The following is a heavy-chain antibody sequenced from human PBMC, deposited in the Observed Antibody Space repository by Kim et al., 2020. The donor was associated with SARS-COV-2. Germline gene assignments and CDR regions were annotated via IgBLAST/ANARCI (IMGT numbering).Heavy chain of an antibody. CDR1: GFTFSSYA. D-gene: IGHD3-10*01. V-gene: IGHV3-23*01. CDR3: AKKEWFGELVCFDY. CDR2: ISGSGGST. Sequence: GGSLRLSCAASGFTFSSYAMSWVRQAPGKGLEWVSAISGSGGSTYYADSAKGQFTISRDNSKNTLYLQMNSLRAEDTAVYYCAKKEWFGELVCFDYWGQGTLVTVSS. J-gene: IGHJ4*02.